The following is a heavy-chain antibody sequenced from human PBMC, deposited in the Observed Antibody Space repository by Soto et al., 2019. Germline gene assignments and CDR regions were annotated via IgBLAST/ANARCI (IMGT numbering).Heavy chain of an antibody. J-gene: IGHJ6*02. CDR1: GGSISSSSYY. CDR2: IYYSGST. D-gene: IGHD3-3*01. CDR3: ASTYDFWSGRDYYYGMDV. Sequence: ETLSLTCTVSGGSISSSSYYWGWIRQPPGKGLEWIGSIYYSGSTYYNPSLKSRVTISVDTSKNQFSLKLCSVTAADTAVYYCASTYDFWSGRDYYYGMDVWGQGTTVT. V-gene: IGHV4-39*01.